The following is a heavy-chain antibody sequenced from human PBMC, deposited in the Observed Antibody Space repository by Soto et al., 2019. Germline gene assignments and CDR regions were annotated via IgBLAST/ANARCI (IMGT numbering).Heavy chain of an antibody. D-gene: IGHD5-12*01. CDR3: ARDSGYSGYNFFTRLHYYYYGMDV. V-gene: IGHV1-2*04. J-gene: IGHJ6*02. Sequence: PGESLKISCKASGYIFITSWIGWVRQAPEQELEWIGWINPNSGGTNYAQKFQGWVTMTRDTSISTAYMELIRLRSDDTAVYYCARDSGYSGYNFFTRLHYYYYGMDVWGQGTTVTVSS. CDR1: GYIFITSW. CDR2: INPNSGGT.